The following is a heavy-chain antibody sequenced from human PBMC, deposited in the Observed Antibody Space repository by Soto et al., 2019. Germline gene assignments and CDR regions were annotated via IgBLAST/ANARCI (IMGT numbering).Heavy chain of an antibody. J-gene: IGHJ4*02. D-gene: IGHD3-10*01. CDR1: GASIDNYY. Sequence: QVQLQESGPGLVKPSETLSLTCTVSGASIDNYYWSWIRQPPGEGLEWIAYVYHNGNTNYNPSLKSRVTISLDTSKNQFSLKLNSVTAADTAMYYCAREKSGSPGDYWGQGILVTVSS. CDR2: VYHNGNT. V-gene: IGHV4-59*01. CDR3: AREKSGSPGDY.